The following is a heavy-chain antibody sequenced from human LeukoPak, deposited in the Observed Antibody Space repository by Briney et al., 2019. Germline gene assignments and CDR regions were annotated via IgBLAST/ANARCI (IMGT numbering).Heavy chain of an antibody. Sequence: PGGSLRLSCLGSGFTFSWYGMNWVRQAPGRGLEYVSAISKNGGNTYYVDSVKGRFTISRDNSKNTLYLQMNSLRVEDTAVYYCARAEAVSGVLDYWGQGTLVTVSS. V-gene: IGHV3-64*04. CDR1: GFTFSWYG. J-gene: IGHJ4*02. D-gene: IGHD3-10*01. CDR3: ARAEAVSGVLDY. CDR2: ISKNGGNT.